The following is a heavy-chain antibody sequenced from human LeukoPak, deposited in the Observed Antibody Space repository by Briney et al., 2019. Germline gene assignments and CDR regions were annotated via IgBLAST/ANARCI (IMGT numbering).Heavy chain of an antibody. D-gene: IGHD5-24*01. CDR3: AGKRWLQPFDY. J-gene: IGHJ4*02. CDR1: GDSISSGRYS. V-gene: IGHV4-61*02. Sequence: SETLSLTCTVSGDSISSGRYSWSWIRQPAGKGLEWIGRIYNSGRTNYNPSLKSRVTILLDTSKNQFSLKLSSVTAADTAVYYCAGKRWLQPFDYWGQGTLVTVSS. CDR2: IYNSGRT.